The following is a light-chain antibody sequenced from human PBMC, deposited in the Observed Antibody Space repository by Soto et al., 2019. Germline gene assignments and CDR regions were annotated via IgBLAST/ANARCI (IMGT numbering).Light chain of an antibody. Sequence: QSLLTQPPSVSEAPRQRVTISCSGSSSNIGNNAVNWYQQLPGKAPKLLIYYDDLLPSGVSDRFSGSKSGTSASLAISGLQSEDEADYYCAAWDDSLSGPVFGGGTKLTVL. CDR1: SSNIGNNA. CDR3: AAWDDSLSGPV. CDR2: YDD. J-gene: IGLJ3*02. V-gene: IGLV1-36*01.